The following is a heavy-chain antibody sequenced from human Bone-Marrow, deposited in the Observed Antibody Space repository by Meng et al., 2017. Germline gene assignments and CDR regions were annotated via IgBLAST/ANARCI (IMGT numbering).Heavy chain of an antibody. CDR1: GFTFSSYG. CDR2: IWYDGSNK. V-gene: IGHV3-33*06. Sequence: GESLKISCAASGFTFSSYGMHWVRQAPGKGLEWVAVIWYDGSNKYYADSVKGRFTISRDNSKNTLYLQMNSLRAEDTAIYYCAKGVVVAAFLTAGYFDYWGQGTLVTVSS. D-gene: IGHD2-15*01. J-gene: IGHJ4*02. CDR3: AKGVVVAAFLTAGYFDY.